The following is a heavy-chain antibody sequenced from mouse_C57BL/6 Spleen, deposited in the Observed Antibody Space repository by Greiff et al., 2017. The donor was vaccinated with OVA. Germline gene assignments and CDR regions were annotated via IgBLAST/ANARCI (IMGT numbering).Heavy chain of an antibody. V-gene: IGHV1-15*01. CDR3: TRKSHHYGSSYGFAY. D-gene: IGHD1-1*01. CDR2: IDPETGGT. Sequence: VQLQQSGAELVRPGASVTLSCKASGYTFTDYEMHWVKQTPVHGLEWIGAIDPETGGTAYNQKFKGKAILTADKSSSTAYMELRSLTSEDSAVYYCTRKSHHYGSSYGFAYWGQGTLVTVSA. J-gene: IGHJ3*01. CDR1: GYTFTDYE.